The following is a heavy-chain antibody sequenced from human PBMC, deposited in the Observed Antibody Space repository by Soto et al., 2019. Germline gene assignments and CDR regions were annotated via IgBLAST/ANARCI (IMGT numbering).Heavy chain of an antibody. CDR3: ARDNPEQQLVLSPPDY. Sequence: WGSLRLSCAASGFTFSDYYMSWIRQAPGKGLEWVSYISSSGSTIYYADSVKGRFTISRDNAKNSLYLQMNSLRVEDTAVYYCARDNPEQQLVLSPPDYWGQGTLVTVSS. D-gene: IGHD6-13*01. V-gene: IGHV3-11*01. CDR2: ISSSGSTI. J-gene: IGHJ4*02. CDR1: GFTFSDYY.